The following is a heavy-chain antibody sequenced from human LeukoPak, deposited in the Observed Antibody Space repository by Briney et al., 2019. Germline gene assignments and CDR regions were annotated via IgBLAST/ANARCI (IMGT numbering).Heavy chain of an antibody. Sequence: PSETLSLTCTVSGGSISDYYWSWIRQPTGKGLEWIGYIYYSGSTNYNPSLKSRVTISVDTSKNQFSLKLSSVTAADTAVYYCARVSRWLQFVYFDYWGQGTLLTVSS. V-gene: IGHV4-59*01. J-gene: IGHJ4*02. CDR3: ARVSRWLQFVYFDY. D-gene: IGHD5-24*01. CDR2: IYYSGST. CDR1: GGSISDYY.